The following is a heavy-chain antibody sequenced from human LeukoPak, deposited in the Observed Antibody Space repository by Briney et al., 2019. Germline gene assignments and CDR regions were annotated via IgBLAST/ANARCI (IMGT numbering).Heavy chain of an antibody. Sequence: SETLSLTCAVYGGSFSGYYWSWIRQPPGKGLEWIGEIDHSGSTNYNPSLKSRVTISVDTSKNQFSLKLSSVTAADTAVYYCARGKNYDFWSGYHSRVWFDPWGQGTLVTVSS. J-gene: IGHJ5*02. D-gene: IGHD3-3*01. CDR3: ARGKNYDFWSGYHSRVWFDP. V-gene: IGHV4-34*01. CDR2: IDHSGST. CDR1: GGSFSGYY.